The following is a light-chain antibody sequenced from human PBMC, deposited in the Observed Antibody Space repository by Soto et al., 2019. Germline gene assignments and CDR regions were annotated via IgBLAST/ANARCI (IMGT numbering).Light chain of an antibody. Sequence: QSVLTQPPSASGAPGQTVTISCSGTTANIGSQSVNWYRQLPGTAPKVVMFSNDEGPSGVPDRLSGSKSGTAASLTITGLQSEDEAEYYCPAWDTGLTGHLVFVGGTKLTVL. CDR1: TANIGSQS. J-gene: IGLJ2*01. CDR3: PAWDTGLTGHLV. CDR2: SND. V-gene: IGLV1-44*01.